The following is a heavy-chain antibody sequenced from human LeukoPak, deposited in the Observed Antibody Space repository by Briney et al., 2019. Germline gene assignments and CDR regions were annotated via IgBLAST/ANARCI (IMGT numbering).Heavy chain of an antibody. Sequence: PGGSLRLACAASGFTVSSNYMSWVRQARGKGLEGVSVIYSGGSTYYADSVKGRFTISRDNSKNTLYLQMNSLRAEDTALYYCVFGRTSSFHWVQGTLVTVSS. CDR2: IYSGGST. J-gene: IGHJ1*01. V-gene: IGHV3-53*01. CDR1: GFTVSSNY. CDR3: VFGRTSSFH. D-gene: IGHD2-2*01.